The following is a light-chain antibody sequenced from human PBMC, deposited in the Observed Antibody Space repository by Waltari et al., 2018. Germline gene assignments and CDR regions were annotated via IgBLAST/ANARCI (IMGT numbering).Light chain of an antibody. CDR2: QDS. CDR3: QAWDSSGGV. CDR1: QLGDKY. J-gene: IGLJ2*01. V-gene: IGLV3-1*01. Sequence: SYELTQPPSVSVSPGQTASITCSGDQLGDKYACWYQQKPGQSPVLVIYQDSKRPSGIPERFSGSNSGNTATLTISGTQAMDEADYYCQAWDSSGGVFGGGTKLTVL.